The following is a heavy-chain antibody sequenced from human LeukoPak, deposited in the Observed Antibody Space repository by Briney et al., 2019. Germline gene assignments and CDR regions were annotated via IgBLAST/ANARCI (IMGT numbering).Heavy chain of an antibody. J-gene: IGHJ5*01. CDR3: AREMGWLQCDS. D-gene: IGHD5-24*01. Sequence: GGSLRLSCEAPGFNVSANSRTWFGKAPGKGLEWVSAIDNDGITDYTDSVEGRFTVSRDISKNTLYLQMHSLRTEDTAVYYCAREMGWLQCDSWGQGTLVSVSS. CDR1: GFNVSANS. V-gene: IGHV3-53*01. CDR2: IDNDGIT.